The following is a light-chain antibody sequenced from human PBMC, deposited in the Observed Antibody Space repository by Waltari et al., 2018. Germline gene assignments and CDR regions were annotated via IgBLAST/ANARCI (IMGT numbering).Light chain of an antibody. CDR2: GTS. V-gene: IGKV3-20*01. CDR1: QPVDSSY. CDR3: QQYDGSPIFT. Sequence: EIVLTQSPGTLSLSPGERATLSCRASQPVDSSYLAWYQQKSGQAPRLLIYGTSIRATGFPDRFSGSGSGTDFTLTISRLEPEDFAVYYCQQYDGSPIFTFGPGTKVDVK. J-gene: IGKJ3*01.